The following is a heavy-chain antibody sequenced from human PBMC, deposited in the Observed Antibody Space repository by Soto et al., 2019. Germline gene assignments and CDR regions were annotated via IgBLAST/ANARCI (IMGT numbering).Heavy chain of an antibody. CDR2: VYYNENT. CDR1: DVSIGIMWRC. CDR3: ARRERYYGSPGWFDP. D-gene: IGHD3-10*01. J-gene: IGHJ5*02. Sequence: SVPPSHRTNASDVSIGIMWRCLDWIRKPPGKGLEWIGTVYYNENTYYNPSLKSRVTISVDTAKNQFSLNLRSVTAADTAIYFCARRERYYGSPGWFDPWGQGTMVNVS. V-gene: IGHV4-39*01.